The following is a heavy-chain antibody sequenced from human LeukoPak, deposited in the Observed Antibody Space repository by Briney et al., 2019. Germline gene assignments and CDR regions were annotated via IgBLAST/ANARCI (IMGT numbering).Heavy chain of an antibody. CDR1: GFTFSSYT. V-gene: IGHV3-48*04. CDR2: ISSGGNTI. J-gene: IGHJ4*02. D-gene: IGHD3-9*01. Sequence: GGSLRLSCAASGFTFSSYTMNWVRQAPGKGLEWVSYISSGGNTIYYAGSVKGRFAISRDNAKNSLYLQMNSLRAEDTALYYCAKGEYDTYYFDYWGQGTLVTVSS. CDR3: AKGEYDTYYFDY.